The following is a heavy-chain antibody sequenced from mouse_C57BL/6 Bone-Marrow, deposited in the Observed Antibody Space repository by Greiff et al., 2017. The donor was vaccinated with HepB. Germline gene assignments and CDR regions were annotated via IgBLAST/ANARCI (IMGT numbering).Heavy chain of an antibody. J-gene: IGHJ4*01. V-gene: IGHV5-4*01. CDR3: ARDQAAQATYAMDY. Sequence: VQLKESGGGLVKPGGSLKLSCAASGFTFSSYAMSWVRQTPEKRLEWVATISDGGSYTYYPDNVKGRFTISRDNAKNNLYLQMSHLKSEDTAMYYCARDQAAQATYAMDYWGQGTSVTVSS. D-gene: IGHD3-2*02. CDR2: ISDGGSYT. CDR1: GFTFSSYA.